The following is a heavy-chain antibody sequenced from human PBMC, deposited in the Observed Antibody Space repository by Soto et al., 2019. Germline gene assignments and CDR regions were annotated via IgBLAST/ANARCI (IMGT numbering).Heavy chain of an antibody. D-gene: IGHD1-26*01. CDR3: ASDSGSYYFDY. Sequence: ASVKVSCEASGYTFTSYDINWVRQATGQGLEWMGWMNPNSGSTGYAQKFQGRVTITRNTSTSTAYMELSSLRSEDTAVYYCASDSGSYYFDYWGQGTLVTVSS. CDR2: MNPNSGST. CDR1: GYTFTSYD. V-gene: IGHV1-8*01. J-gene: IGHJ4*02.